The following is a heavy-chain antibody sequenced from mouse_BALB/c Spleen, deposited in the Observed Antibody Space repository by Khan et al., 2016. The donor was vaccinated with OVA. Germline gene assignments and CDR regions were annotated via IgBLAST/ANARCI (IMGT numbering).Heavy chain of an antibody. CDR3: ARGTYYAMDY. D-gene: IGHD3-3*01. Sequence: QVQLQQPGAELARPGASVKMSCKASGYTFTSYTMHWVKQRPGQGLEWIGYINPSNGYTNYNQKFKDKATLTADKSSSTAYMQLSSLTSEDSAVYYCARGTYYAMDYWGQETSVTVSS. J-gene: IGHJ4*01. CDR1: GYTFTSYT. CDR2: INPSNGYT. V-gene: IGHV1-4*01.